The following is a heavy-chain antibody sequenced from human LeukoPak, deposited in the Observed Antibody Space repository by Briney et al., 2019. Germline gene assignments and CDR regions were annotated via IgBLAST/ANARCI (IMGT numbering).Heavy chain of an antibody. CDR1: GFTFSGYG. CDR3: ARNKINTVTTGWYFDL. V-gene: IGHV3-21*01. D-gene: IGHD4-17*01. Sequence: PGGSLRLSCAASGFTFSGYGMNWVRPAPGRGLEWVSFVSIGGTYIYYADSVKGRFTISRDDAKNSLYLQMNSLTAEDTAEYYCARNKINTVTTGWYFDLWDRGTLVTVSS. CDR2: VSIGGTYI. J-gene: IGHJ2*01.